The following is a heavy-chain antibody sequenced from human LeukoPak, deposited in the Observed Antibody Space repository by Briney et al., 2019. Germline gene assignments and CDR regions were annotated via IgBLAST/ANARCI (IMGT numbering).Heavy chain of an antibody. CDR1: DGSISSSNYY. CDR2: IYTSGST. J-gene: IGHJ4*02. CDR3: AREQQPSRPFDY. D-gene: IGHD1-1*01. Sequence: SETLSLTCTVSDGSISSSNYYWGWIRQPAGKGLEWIGRIYTSGSTNYNPSLKSRVTMSVDTSKNQFSLRLSSVTAADTAVYYCAREQQPSRPFDYWGQGTLVTVSS. V-gene: IGHV4-61*02.